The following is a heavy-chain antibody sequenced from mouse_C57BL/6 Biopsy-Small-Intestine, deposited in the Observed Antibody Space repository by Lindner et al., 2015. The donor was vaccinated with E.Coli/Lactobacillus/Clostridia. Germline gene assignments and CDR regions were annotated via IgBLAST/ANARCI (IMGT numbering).Heavy chain of an antibody. Sequence: LQESGAELVKPGASVKISCKASGYSFTGYYMHRVKQTHGNFLDWIGFIYPYNGVSSYNQKFKGKATLTVDKSSSTAYMELRSLTSEDSAVYYCARSEGSSGFFDYWGQGTTLTVSS. CDR2: IYPYNGVS. CDR1: GYSFTGYY. D-gene: IGHD3-2*02. V-gene: IGHV1-31*01. CDR3: ARSEGSSGFFDY. J-gene: IGHJ2*01.